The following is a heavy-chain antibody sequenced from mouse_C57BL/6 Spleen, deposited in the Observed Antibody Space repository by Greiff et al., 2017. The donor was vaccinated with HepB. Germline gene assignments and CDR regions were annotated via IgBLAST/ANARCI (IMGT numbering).Heavy chain of an antibody. V-gene: IGHV1-59*01. J-gene: IGHJ4*01. D-gene: IGHD1-1*01. CDR2: IDPSDSYT. CDR3: AKGHYYGSSYYAMDY. CDR1: GYTFTSYW. Sequence: QVQLQQPGAELVRPGTSVKLSCKASGYTFTSYWMHWVKQRPGQGLEWIGVIDPSDSYTNYNQKFKGKATLTVDTSSSTAYMQLSSLTSEDSAVYYCAKGHYYGSSYYAMDYWGQGTSVTVSS.